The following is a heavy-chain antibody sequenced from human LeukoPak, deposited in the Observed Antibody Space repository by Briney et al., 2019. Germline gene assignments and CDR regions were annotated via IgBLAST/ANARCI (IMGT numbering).Heavy chain of an antibody. Sequence: GGSLRLSCTASGFSFSGHWMHWARQLPGKGLVWVSRISPTGSTTSYADSVKGRFTISRDNAKNSLYLQMNSLRAEDTAVYYCARDDRGFDYWGQGTLVTVSS. V-gene: IGHV3-74*01. CDR3: ARDDRGFDY. CDR1: GFSFSGHW. CDR2: ISPTGSTT. J-gene: IGHJ4*02. D-gene: IGHD3-10*01.